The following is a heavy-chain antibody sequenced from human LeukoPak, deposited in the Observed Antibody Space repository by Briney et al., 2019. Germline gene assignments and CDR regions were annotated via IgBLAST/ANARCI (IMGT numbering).Heavy chain of an antibody. CDR2: INPNSGGA. D-gene: IGHD6-13*01. CDR3: ARAYSSSWYYFDY. CDR1: GYTFTGYY. V-gene: IGHV1-2*02. J-gene: IGHJ4*02. Sequence: ASVKVSCKASGYTFTGYYMHWVRQAPGQGLEWMGWINPNSGGANYAQKFQGRVTMTRDTSISTAYMELSRLRSDDTAVYYCARAYSSSWYYFDYWGQGTLVTVSS.